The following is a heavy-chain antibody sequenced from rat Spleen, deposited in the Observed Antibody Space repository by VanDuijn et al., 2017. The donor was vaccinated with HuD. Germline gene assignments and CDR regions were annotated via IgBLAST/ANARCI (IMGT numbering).Heavy chain of an antibody. V-gene: IGHV5-25*01. CDR3: ATTPLYYSADPYYFDY. CDR2: ISSDGGRI. CDR1: GFTFSNYD. D-gene: IGHD1-1*01. J-gene: IGHJ2*01. Sequence: EVQLVESGGGLVQPGRSMKLSCAASGFTFSNYDMAWVRQAPTKGLEWVATISSDGGRIFYRDSVKGRFTISRDNAKNTLYLQMDSLRSEDTATYYCATTPLYYSADPYYFDYWGQGVMVTVSS.